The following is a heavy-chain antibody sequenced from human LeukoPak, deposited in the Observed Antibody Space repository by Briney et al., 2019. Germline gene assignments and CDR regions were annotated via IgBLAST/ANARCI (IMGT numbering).Heavy chain of an antibody. J-gene: IGHJ3*02. Sequence: PSETLSLTCTVSGGSISSSSYYWGWLRQPPGKGLEWIGSIYYSGSTYYNPSLKSRVTISVDTSKNQFSLKLSSVTAADTAVYYCARDRDFWSGKGAFDIWGQGTMVTVSS. CDR3: ARDRDFWSGKGAFDI. D-gene: IGHD3-3*01. CDR1: GGSISSSSYY. V-gene: IGHV4-39*07. CDR2: IYYSGST.